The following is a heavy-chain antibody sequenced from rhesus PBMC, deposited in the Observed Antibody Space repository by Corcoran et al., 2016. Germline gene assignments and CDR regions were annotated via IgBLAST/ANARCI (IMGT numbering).Heavy chain of an antibody. Sequence: QLQLQESGPGLVKPSETLSVTCAVSGCSFSGYYWGWIRHPPGKGLEWIGYYSGRSGSTDYNPSLKSRVTISTDTSKNQFSLKLSSVTAADTAVYYCARVGYSGYNDAFDFWGQGLRVTVSS. CDR2: YSGRSGST. J-gene: IGHJ3*01. CDR3: ARVGYSGYNDAFDF. CDR1: GCSFSGYY. V-gene: IGHV4-165*01. D-gene: IGHD5-42*01.